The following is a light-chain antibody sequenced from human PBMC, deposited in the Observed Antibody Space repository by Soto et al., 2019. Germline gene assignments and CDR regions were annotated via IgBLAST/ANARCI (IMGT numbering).Light chain of an antibody. J-gene: IGKJ4*01. CDR3: QQRSNWPLP. CDR2: DVS. CDR1: QSVSNF. Sequence: EIVFTQSPATLSLSPGERAILSCRASQSVSNFLAWYQQKPVQAPRLLIFDVSTKATGVPPRFSGSGSGTDFTLTLIGLQTEDFAIYYCQQRSNWPLPFGGGTKVEIK. V-gene: IGKV3-11*01.